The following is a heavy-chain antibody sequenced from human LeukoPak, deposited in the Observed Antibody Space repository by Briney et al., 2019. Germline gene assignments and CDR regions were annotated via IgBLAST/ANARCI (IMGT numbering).Heavy chain of an antibody. V-gene: IGHV3-30*18. D-gene: IGHD6-13*01. Sequence: PGRSLRLSCATSGFTFSNYGMHWVRPAPGKGLEWVAVVSYEGKSQYYADSVRGRFTISRDNSKNTLYLQMNSLRGEDAAVYYCAKEGTAQISTWYDYWGQGTLVTVSS. CDR1: GFTFSNYG. J-gene: IGHJ4*02. CDR2: VSYEGKSQ. CDR3: AKEGTAQISTWYDY.